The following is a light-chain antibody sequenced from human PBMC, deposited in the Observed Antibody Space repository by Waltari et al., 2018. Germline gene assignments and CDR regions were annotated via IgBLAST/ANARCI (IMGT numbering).Light chain of an antibody. CDR2: EVS. V-gene: IGLV2-8*01. CDR1: NSDVGGDHY. Sequence: QSALTQPPSASGSLGQSVAISCTGTNSDVGGDHYVSWYQQHPGKAPTLMFHEVSKRPPGVPARCSGSKSGNTASRTVSGLQAEDEADYYCSSYTGSNSFVFGTGTKVTVL. CDR3: SSYTGSNSFV. J-gene: IGLJ1*01.